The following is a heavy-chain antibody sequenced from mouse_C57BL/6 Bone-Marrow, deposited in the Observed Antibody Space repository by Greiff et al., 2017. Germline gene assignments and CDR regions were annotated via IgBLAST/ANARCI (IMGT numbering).Heavy chain of an antibody. CDR3: AREDLLWSYYFDY. CDR1: GYTFTSYW. J-gene: IGHJ2*01. V-gene: IGHV1-61*01. CDR2: IYPSDSET. Sequence: QVQLQQPGAELVRPGSSVKLSCKASGYTFTSYWMDWVKQRPGQGLEWIGNIYPSDSETHYNQKFKDKATLTVDKSSSTAYMQLSSLTSEDSAVYYCAREDLLWSYYFDYWGQGTTLTVSS. D-gene: IGHD2-1*01.